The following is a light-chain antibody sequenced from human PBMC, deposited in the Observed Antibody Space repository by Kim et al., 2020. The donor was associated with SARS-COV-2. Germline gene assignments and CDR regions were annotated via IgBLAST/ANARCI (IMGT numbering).Light chain of an antibody. CDR1: SSNIRNNY. V-gene: IGLV1-51*01. J-gene: IGLJ2*01. CDR2: DNN. Sequence: GEKGTIACSGSSSNIRNNYVSWYQQLPGTAPKLLIYDNNKRPSGMPDRFSGSKSGTSATLGITGLQTGDEADYYCGTWDSSLSAVVFGGGTQLTVL. CDR3: GTWDSSLSAVV.